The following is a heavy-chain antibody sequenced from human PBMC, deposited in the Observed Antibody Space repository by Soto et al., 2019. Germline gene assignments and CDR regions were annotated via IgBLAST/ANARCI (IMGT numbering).Heavy chain of an antibody. D-gene: IGHD3-3*01. CDR2: IYYSGTT. V-gene: IGHV4-31*03. CDR3: ASHDFWSGYYRPEYYYYGMDV. Sequence: PSETLSLTCPLSAGSITSGGYYWSWIRQHPGNGLEWIGYIYYSGTTYYNPSLKSRVTISVDTSKNQSSLKLSSVTAADTAVYYCASHDFWSGYYRPEYYYYGMDVWGQGTTVTVSS. CDR1: AGSITSGGYY. J-gene: IGHJ6*02.